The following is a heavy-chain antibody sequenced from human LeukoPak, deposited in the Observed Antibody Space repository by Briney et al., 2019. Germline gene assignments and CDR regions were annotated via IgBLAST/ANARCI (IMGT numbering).Heavy chain of an antibody. Sequence: GGSLRLSCATSGFIFSKAWMSWVRQAPGKGLEWVGRIKSETDSGTTDYAAPVKGRFTISRDDSKNTLYLQMNSLKTEDTAVYYCVIDNLDQSGWLGYFQHWGQGTLVTVSS. CDR2: IKSETDSGTT. J-gene: IGHJ1*01. CDR3: VIDNLDQSGWLGYFQH. V-gene: IGHV3-15*01. CDR1: GFIFSKAW. D-gene: IGHD6-19*01.